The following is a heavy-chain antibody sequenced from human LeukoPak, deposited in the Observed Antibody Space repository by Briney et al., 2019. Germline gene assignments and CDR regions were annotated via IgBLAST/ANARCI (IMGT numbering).Heavy chain of an antibody. CDR1: GFSLYGNW. V-gene: IGHV3-74*01. CDR3: ARGTSPEP. J-gene: IGHJ5*02. CDR2: IDNDGTMT. D-gene: IGHD1-7*01. Sequence: PGGSLRLSCAASGFSLYGNWMHWVRQAPGKGLVWVSCIDNDGTMTHYADFVKGRFTISRDNAKNTLYLQMNSPRVEDTAMYYCARGTSPEPWGQGTLVTVFS.